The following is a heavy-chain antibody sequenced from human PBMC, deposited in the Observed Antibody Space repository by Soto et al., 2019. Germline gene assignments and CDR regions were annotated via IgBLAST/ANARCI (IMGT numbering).Heavy chain of an antibody. D-gene: IGHD3-10*01. Sequence: QVQLVQSGAEVKKPGSSVKVSCNASGGTFSSYAISWVRQAPGQGLEWMGGIIPIFGTANYAQKFQGRVTITADESTSTAYMELSSLRSEDTAVYYCASGMATHTGYYYGMDVWGQGTTVTVSS. CDR1: GGTFSSYA. CDR3: ASGMATHTGYYYGMDV. CDR2: IIPIFGTA. V-gene: IGHV1-69*01. J-gene: IGHJ6*02.